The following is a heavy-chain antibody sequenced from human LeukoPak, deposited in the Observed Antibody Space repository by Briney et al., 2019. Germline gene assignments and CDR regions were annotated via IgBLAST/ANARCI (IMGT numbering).Heavy chain of an antibody. CDR3: AKEENGYDSSFDY. D-gene: IGHD5-12*01. CDR2: ISYDGSNK. Sequence: GGSLRLSCAASGFRFSSYGMHWVRQAPGKGLECVAFISYDGSNKYYADSVKGRFTISRDNSKNTLYLQMNSLRAEDTAVYYCAKEENGYDSSFDYWGQGTLVTVSS. J-gene: IGHJ4*02. CDR1: GFRFSSYG. V-gene: IGHV3-30*18.